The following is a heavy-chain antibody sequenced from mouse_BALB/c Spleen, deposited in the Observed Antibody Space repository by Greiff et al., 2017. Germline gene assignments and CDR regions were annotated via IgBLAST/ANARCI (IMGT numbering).Heavy chain of an antibody. D-gene: IGHD6-1*01. V-gene: IGHV1-87*01. Sequence: QVQLQQSGAELARPGASVKLSCKASGYTFTSYWMQWVKQRPGQGLEWIGAIYPGDGDTRYTQKFKGKATLTADKSSSTAYMQLSSLASEDSAVYYCARAEDSYYAMDYWGQGTSVTVSS. J-gene: IGHJ4*01. CDR2: IYPGDGDT. CDR1: GYTFTSYW. CDR3: ARAEDSYYAMDY.